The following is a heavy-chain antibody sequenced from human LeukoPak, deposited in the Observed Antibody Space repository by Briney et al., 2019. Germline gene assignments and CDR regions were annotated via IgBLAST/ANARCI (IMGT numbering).Heavy chain of an antibody. D-gene: IGHD5-12*01. Sequence: GASVKVSCKASGYTFTAYFMHWVRQAPGQGLEWMGWINPNSGGSNYAQKFQGRVTMTRDASISTAYMELSRLRFDDTAAYYCARAERRGYGGYVAGWGQGTLVTVSS. CDR1: GYTFTAYF. CDR3: ARAERRGYGGYVAG. V-gene: IGHV1-2*02. CDR2: INPNSGGS. J-gene: IGHJ4*02.